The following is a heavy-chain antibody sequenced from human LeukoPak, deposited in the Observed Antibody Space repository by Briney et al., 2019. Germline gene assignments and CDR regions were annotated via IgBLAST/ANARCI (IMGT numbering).Heavy chain of an antibody. Sequence: PGGSLRLSCAASGFTFSTYWMNWVRQAPGKGLEWVANIKEDGSEKDYVDSVKGRFTISRQNAKKSLFLQMNSLRAEDTAVYYCARRRNGGSQDDAFDIWGQGTMVTVSS. CDR2: IKEDGSEK. J-gene: IGHJ3*02. CDR1: GFTFSTYW. D-gene: IGHD2-15*01. V-gene: IGHV3-7*01. CDR3: ARRRNGGSQDDAFDI.